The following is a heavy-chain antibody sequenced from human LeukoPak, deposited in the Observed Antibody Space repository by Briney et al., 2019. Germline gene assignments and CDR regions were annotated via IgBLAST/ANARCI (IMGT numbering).Heavy chain of an antibody. Sequence: SGTLSLTCAVSGGSISSSNWWSWVRQPPGKGLEWIGEIYHSGSTNYNPSLKSRVTISVDKSKSQFSLKLSSVTAADTAVYYCARDPVVTLYSSSWYGSDWGQGTLVTVSS. J-gene: IGHJ4*02. D-gene: IGHD6-13*01. V-gene: IGHV4-4*02. CDR3: ARDPVVTLYSSSWYGSD. CDR2: IYHSGST. CDR1: GGSISSSNW.